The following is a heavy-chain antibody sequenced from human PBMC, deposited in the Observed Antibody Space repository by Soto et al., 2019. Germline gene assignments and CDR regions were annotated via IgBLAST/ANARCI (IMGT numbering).Heavy chain of an antibody. CDR3: ARARIVVAGTIVDY. CDR1: GYSLTGGYY. V-gene: IGHV4-38-2*01. D-gene: IGHD6-19*01. J-gene: IGHJ4*02. Sequence: SETLSLTCAFSGYSLTGGYYCGWIRQPPGKGLEWIGSIYHSGDTYYNPSLKSRVTISVDTSKNHFSLKLTSVTAADTAVYYCARARIVVAGTIVDYWGQGTLVTVSS. CDR2: IYHSGDT.